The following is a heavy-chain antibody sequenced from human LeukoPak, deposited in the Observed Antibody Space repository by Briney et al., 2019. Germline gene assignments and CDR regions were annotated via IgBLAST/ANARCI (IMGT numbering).Heavy chain of an antibody. CDR1: GGTISSSSYY. CDR3: SYIGAFDI. J-gene: IGHJ3*02. V-gene: IGHV4-39*01. D-gene: IGHD1-26*01. Sequence: RPSETLSLTCTVSGGTISSSSYYWGWTRQPPGKGLEWIGSIYSSGNPYYNPSLKSRLTISVDTSKNQFSLRLSSVTDCARQPEGGSYIGAFDIWGQGTMVTVSS. CDR2: IYSSGNP.